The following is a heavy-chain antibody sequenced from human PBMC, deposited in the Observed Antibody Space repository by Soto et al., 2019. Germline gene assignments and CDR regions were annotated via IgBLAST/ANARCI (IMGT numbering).Heavy chain of an antibody. CDR3: TTEWDYYDSSGQGVDAFDI. V-gene: IGHV3-15*01. D-gene: IGHD3-22*01. CDR2: IKSKTDGGTT. Sequence: GGSLRLSCAASGFTFSNAWMSWVRQAPGKGLEWVGRIKSKTDGGTTDYAAPVKGRFTISRDDSKNTLYLQMNSLKTEDTAVYYCTTEWDYYDSSGQGVDAFDIWGQGTMVTVSS. J-gene: IGHJ3*02. CDR1: GFTFSNAW.